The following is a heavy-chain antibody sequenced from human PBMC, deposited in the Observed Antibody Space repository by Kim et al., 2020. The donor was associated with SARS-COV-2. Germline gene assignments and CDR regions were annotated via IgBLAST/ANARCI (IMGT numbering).Heavy chain of an antibody. CDR1: GFTVSNNY. CDR3: ARGFQQLDFYSYGMDV. Sequence: GGSLRLSCAASGFTVSNNYMNWVRQAPGKGLEWVSVIYIGDSTYYADSVKGRFAISRDNSKNTLYLQMNSLRVEDTAVYYCARGFQQLDFYSYGMDVWGQGTTVTVSS. CDR2: IYIGDST. V-gene: IGHV3-53*01. J-gene: IGHJ6*02. D-gene: IGHD6-13*01.